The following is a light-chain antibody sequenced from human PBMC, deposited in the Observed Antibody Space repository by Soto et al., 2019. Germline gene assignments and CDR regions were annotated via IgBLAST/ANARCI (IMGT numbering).Light chain of an antibody. Sequence: QSVLTQPASESGSPGQSITISCTGTSSDVGGYNYVSWYQQHPGKAPKLMIYDVSNRPSGVSNRFSGSKSGNTASLTISGLQAEDEADYYCSSYTSSTTVVFGGGTKLTVL. CDR3: SSYTSSTTVV. CDR2: DVS. V-gene: IGLV2-14*01. J-gene: IGLJ2*01. CDR1: SSDVGGYNY.